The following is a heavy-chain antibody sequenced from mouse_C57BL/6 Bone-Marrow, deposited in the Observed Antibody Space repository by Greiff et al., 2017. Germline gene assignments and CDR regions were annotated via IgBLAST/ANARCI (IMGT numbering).Heavy chain of an antibody. CDR2: INPSTGGT. V-gene: IGHV1-42*01. CDR1: GYSFTGYY. D-gene: IGHD2-2*01. J-gene: IGHJ1*03. CDR3: AREMMWLRFYWYFDV. Sequence: EVQLQQSGPELVKPGASVKISCKASGYSFTGYYMNWVKQSPEKSLEWIGEINPSTGGTTYNQKFKAKATLTVDKSSSTAYMQLKSLTSEDSAVYYCAREMMWLRFYWYFDVWGTGTTVTVSS.